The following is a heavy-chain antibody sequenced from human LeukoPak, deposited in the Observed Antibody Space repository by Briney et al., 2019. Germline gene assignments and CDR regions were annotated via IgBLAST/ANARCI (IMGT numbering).Heavy chain of an antibody. CDR1: GFTFSGSA. J-gene: IGHJ4*02. V-gene: IGHV3-73*01. D-gene: IGHD3-22*01. Sequence: GGSLRLSCAASGFTFSGSAIHWVRQASGKGLEWVGRIRGKADTAYAASVKGRFTISRDDSKNTAYLQMNSLKTEDTAVYYCVSDTSGQKDWGQGTLVTVSS. CDR3: VSDTSGQKD. CDR2: IRGKADT.